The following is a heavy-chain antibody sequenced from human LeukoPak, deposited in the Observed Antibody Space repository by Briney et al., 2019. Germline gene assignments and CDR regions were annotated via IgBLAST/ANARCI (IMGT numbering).Heavy chain of an antibody. CDR1: GGSISSSSYY. J-gene: IGHJ3*02. Sequence: TSETLSLTCTVSGGSISSSSYYWGWICQPPGKGLEWIGSIYYSGSTYYNPSLKSRVTISVDTSKNQFSLKLSSVTAADTAVYYCARHAGRIAVAGRSRDAFDIWGQGTMVTVSS. CDR2: IYYSGST. V-gene: IGHV4-39*01. D-gene: IGHD6-19*01. CDR3: ARHAGRIAVAGRSRDAFDI.